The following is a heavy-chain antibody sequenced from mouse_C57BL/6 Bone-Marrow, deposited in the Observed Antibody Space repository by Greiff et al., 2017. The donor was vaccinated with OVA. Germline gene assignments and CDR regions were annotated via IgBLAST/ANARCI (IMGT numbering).Heavy chain of an antibody. V-gene: IGHV1-5*01. Sequence: VQLQQSGTVLARPGASVKMSCKTSGYTFTSYWMHWVKQRPGQGLEWIGAIYPGNSDTSYNQKFKGKAKLTAVTSASTAYMELSSLTNEDSAVYYWTRSLITTVVGGDYWGQGTTLTVSS. CDR2: IYPGNSDT. D-gene: IGHD1-1*01. J-gene: IGHJ2*01. CDR1: GYTFTSYW. CDR3: TRSLITTVVGGDY.